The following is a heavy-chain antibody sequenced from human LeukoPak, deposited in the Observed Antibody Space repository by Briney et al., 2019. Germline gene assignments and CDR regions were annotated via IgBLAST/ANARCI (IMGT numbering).Heavy chain of an antibody. V-gene: IGHV1-8*01. CDR2: MNPNSGNT. CDR1: VYTFTSYD. J-gene: IGHJ4*02. D-gene: IGHD3-10*01. Sequence: GASVTVSFKASVYTFTSYDINWVRQATGQGLEWMGWMNPNSGNTGYAQKFQGRVTMTRKTSISTAYMELSSLRSDDTAVYYCARGRGSGSYYARWYYFDYWGQGTLVTVSS. CDR3: ARGRGSGSYYARWYYFDY.